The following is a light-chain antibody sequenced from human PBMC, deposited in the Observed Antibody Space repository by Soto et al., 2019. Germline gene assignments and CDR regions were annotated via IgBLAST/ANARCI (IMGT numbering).Light chain of an antibody. CDR2: GVS. J-gene: IGKJ1*01. Sequence: EIVLTQSPGTLSLSPRERATLSCRASQSVSRGYLAWYQHKPGQAPRLLIYGVSSRAPGIPDRFSGSGSGTDFTLTISRLEPEDFAVYYWQQYASSPRTFGQGTQVEVK. V-gene: IGKV3-20*01. CDR1: QSVSRGY. CDR3: QQYASSPRT.